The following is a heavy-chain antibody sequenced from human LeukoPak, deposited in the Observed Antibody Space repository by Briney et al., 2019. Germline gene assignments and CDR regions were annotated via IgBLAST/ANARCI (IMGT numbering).Heavy chain of an antibody. CDR1: GGSISNYY. D-gene: IGHD5-12*01. V-gene: IGHV4-59*01. J-gene: IGHJ6*02. CDR3: ARDQSGYDAGKHYYYGMDV. Sequence: PSETLSLTCTVSGGSISNYYWSWIRQPPGKGLEWIGYIYYSGSTNYNPSLKSRVTISVDTSKNQFSLKLSSVTAADTAVYYCARDQSGYDAGKHYYYGMDVWGQGTTVTVSS. CDR2: IYYSGST.